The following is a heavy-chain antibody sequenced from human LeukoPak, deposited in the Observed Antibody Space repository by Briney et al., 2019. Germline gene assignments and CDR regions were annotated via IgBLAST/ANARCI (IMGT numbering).Heavy chain of an antibody. Sequence: GGSLRLSCAASGFTVSSNYMSWVRQAPGKGLEWVSVIYSGGSTYYADSVKGRFTISRDNSKNTLYLQMNSLRAEDTAVYYCARDMGDGYNWFDYWGQGTLVTVSS. D-gene: IGHD5-24*01. V-gene: IGHV3-53*01. J-gene: IGHJ4*02. CDR3: ARDMGDGYNWFDY. CDR2: IYSGGST. CDR1: GFTVSSNY.